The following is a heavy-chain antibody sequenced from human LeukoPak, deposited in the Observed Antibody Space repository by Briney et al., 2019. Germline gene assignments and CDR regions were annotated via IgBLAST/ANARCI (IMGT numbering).Heavy chain of an antibody. CDR1: GGSISSYY. Sequence: PSETLSLTCTVSGGSISSYYWSWLRQPPGKGLEWIGYIYYSGSNNYNPSLKSRVTISVDTSKNQFSLKLSSVTAADTAVYYCARERSFGVVIISDDAFDIWGQGTMVTVSS. CDR3: ARERSFGVVIISDDAFDI. CDR2: IYYSGSN. V-gene: IGHV4-59*01. J-gene: IGHJ3*02. D-gene: IGHD3-3*01.